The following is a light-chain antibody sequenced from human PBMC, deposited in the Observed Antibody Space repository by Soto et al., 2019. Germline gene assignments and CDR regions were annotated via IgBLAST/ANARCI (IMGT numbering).Light chain of an antibody. J-gene: IGKJ4*01. Sequence: EFVLTQSPGTLSLSPGERATLSCRASQSVGSSYLAWYQQKPGQAPRVLIYGTSSRATGIPARFSGSGSGTDFTLTISSLEPEDFAVYYCQQRSNWPLTFGGGTKVDIK. CDR1: QSVGSSY. CDR2: GTS. V-gene: IGKV3D-20*02. CDR3: QQRSNWPLT.